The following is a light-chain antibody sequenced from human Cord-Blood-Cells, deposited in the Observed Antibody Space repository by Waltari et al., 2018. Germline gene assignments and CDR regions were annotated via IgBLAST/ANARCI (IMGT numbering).Light chain of an antibody. CDR3: QQYYSTPWT. CDR1: QSVLYSSNNKNY. J-gene: IGKJ1*01. Sequence: VMTQSPLSLPVTLGQPATINCKSSQSVLYSSNNKNYLAWYQQKPGQPPKLLIYWASTRESGVPDRFSGSGSGSDFTLTISSLQAEDVAVYYCQQYYSTPWTFGQGTKVEIK. CDR2: WAS. V-gene: IGKV4-1*01.